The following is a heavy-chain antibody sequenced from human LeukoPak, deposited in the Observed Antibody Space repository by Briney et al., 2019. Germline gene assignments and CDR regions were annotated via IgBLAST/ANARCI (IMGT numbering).Heavy chain of an antibody. J-gene: IGHJ5*02. CDR2: IKQDGSEK. D-gene: IGHD6-13*01. CDR3: AGGIAAALT. CDR1: GFTFSSYW. Sequence: EGSLRLSCAASGFTFSSYWMSWVRQAPGKGLEWVANIKQDGSEKYYVDSVKGRFTIFRDNAKNSLYLQMNSLRAEDTAVYYCAGGIAAALTWGQGTLVTVSS. V-gene: IGHV3-7*03.